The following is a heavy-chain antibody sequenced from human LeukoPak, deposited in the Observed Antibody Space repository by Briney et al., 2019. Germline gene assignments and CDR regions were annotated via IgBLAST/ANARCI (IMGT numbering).Heavy chain of an antibody. CDR1: GCTFTGYS. CDR3: ARELGAGNTHPRYNCYDP. D-gene: IGHD1-26*01. Sequence: ASVKVSCKASGCTFTGYSMHWVRQAPGQGLEWMGWINPNSGSTNYAQKFQGRVTMTRDTSISTAYMELSRLKSNATALYYCARELGAGNTHPRYNCYDPCGQGNLVTVTS. CDR2: INPNSGST. V-gene: IGHV1-2*02. J-gene: IGHJ5*02.